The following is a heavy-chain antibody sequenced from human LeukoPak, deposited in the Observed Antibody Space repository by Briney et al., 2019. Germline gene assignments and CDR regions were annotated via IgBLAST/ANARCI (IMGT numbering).Heavy chain of an antibody. CDR2: IYESGTT. V-gene: IGHV4-39*07. Sequence: SETLSLTCTVSGDSVSSSTFYGCGVRQPPGKGLEGIGSIYESGTTFYNPSLKSRVTISVDTSKNQSSLQLSSVTAADTAVYYCARRNYRKQWLAYYFDYWGQGTLVTVSS. CDR3: ARRNYRKQWLAYYFDY. J-gene: IGHJ4*02. CDR1: GDSVSSSTFY. D-gene: IGHD6-19*01.